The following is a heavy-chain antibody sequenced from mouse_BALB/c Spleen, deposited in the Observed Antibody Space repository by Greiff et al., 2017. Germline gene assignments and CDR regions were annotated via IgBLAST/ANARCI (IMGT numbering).Heavy chain of an antibody. CDR2: IYPGSGST. V-gene: IGHV1-55*01. CDR1: GYTFSSYW. D-gene: IGHD1-1*01. CDR3: ARSTVVGYFDY. J-gene: IGHJ2*01. Sequence: QVQLKESGAELMKPGASVKISCKATGYTFSSYWIEWVKLRPGQGLEWIGDIYPGSGSTNYNEKFKSKATLTVDTSSSTAYMQLSSLASEDSALYYCARSTVVGYFDYWGQGTTLTVSS.